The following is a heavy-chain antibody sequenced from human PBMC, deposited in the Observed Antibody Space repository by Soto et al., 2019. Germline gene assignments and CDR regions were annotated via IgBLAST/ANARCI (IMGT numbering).Heavy chain of an antibody. CDR1: GCSYSSYT. J-gene: IGHJ5*02. CDR3: ARDWGYCSGGSCPHWFDP. Sequence: SDKVSCKASGCSYSSYTISWVRQAPGQGLEWMGRIIPILGIANYAQKFQGRVTITADKSTSTAYMELSSLRSEDTAVYYCARDWGYCSGGSCPHWFDPWGQGTLVTVSS. D-gene: IGHD2-15*01. V-gene: IGHV1-69*04. CDR2: IIPILGIA.